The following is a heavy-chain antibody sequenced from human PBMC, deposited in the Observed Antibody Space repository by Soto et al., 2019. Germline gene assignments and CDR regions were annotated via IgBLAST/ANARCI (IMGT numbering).Heavy chain of an antibody. V-gene: IGHV1-69*01. Sequence: QVQLVQSGAEVKKPGSSVKVSCKASGGTFSSYAISWVRQAPGQGLEWMGGIIPIFGTANYAQKFQGRVTITADESTSTAYMELSSLRSEDTAVYYCARDPSGVYSCSAAEAGYWGQGTLVTVSS. CDR3: ARDPSGVYSCSAAEAGY. J-gene: IGHJ4*02. CDR1: GGTFSSYA. CDR2: IIPIFGTA. D-gene: IGHD6-6*01.